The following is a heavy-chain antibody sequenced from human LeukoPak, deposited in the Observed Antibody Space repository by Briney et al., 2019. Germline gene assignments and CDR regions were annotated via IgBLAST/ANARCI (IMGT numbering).Heavy chain of an antibody. CDR3: ARRAFSSGYYYFDY. CDR1: GGSISSYY. CDR2: IYYSGST. Sequence: PSETLSLTCTVSGGSISSYYWSWIRQPPGKGLEWIGYIYYSGSTNYNPSLKSRVTISVDTSKNQFFLKLSSVTAADTAVYYCARRAFSSGYYYFDYWGQGTLVTVSS. D-gene: IGHD3-22*01. J-gene: IGHJ4*02. V-gene: IGHV4-59*08.